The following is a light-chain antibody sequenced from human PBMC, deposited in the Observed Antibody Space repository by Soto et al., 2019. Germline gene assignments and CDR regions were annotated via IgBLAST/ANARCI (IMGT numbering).Light chain of an antibody. Sequence: QSALTQPASVSGSPGQSITISCTGTSSDVGGYNYVSWYQQYPGKAPKLMIYDVSNRPSGVSNRFSGSKSGNTASLTISGIQAEDEADDYCSSYTSSSAVVFGGGTKLTVL. CDR3: SSYTSSSAVV. V-gene: IGLV2-14*01. J-gene: IGLJ3*02. CDR2: DVS. CDR1: SSDVGGYNY.